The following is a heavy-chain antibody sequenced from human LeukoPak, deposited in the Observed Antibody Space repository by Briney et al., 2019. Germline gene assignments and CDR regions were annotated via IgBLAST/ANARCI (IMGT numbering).Heavy chain of an antibody. D-gene: IGHD1-26*01. CDR2: IYYSGST. CDR1: GGSISSGGYY. CDR3: ARDSYPDDAFDI. J-gene: IGHJ3*02. V-gene: IGHV4-31*03. Sequence: SQTLSLTCTVYGGSISSGGYYWSWIRQHPGKSLEWIGYIYYSGSTYYNPSLKSRVTISVDTSKNQFSLKLSSVTAADTAVYYCARDSYPDDAFDIWGQGTMVTVSS.